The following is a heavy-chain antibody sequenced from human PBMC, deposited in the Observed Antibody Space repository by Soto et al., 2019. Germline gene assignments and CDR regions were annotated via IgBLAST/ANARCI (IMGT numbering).Heavy chain of an antibody. Sequence: PSETLSLTCAVYGGSFSGYYWSWIRQPPGKGLEWIGEINHSGSTNYNPSLKSRVTISVDTSKNKLSLKLSSVTAADTAVYYCARGRGTIFAVVIKGTWFDPWGQGTLVTVSS. J-gene: IGHJ5*02. V-gene: IGHV4-34*01. CDR3: ARGRGTIFAVVIKGTWFDP. CDR1: GGSFSGYY. D-gene: IGHD3-3*01. CDR2: INHSGST.